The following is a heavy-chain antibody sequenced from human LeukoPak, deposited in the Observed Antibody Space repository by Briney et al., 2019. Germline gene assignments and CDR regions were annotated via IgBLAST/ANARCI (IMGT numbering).Heavy chain of an antibody. CDR2: IYTTGGT. Sequence: PGGSLRLSCAASGFTVSSNYMSWVRQAPGKGLEWASVIYTTGGTYCADSVKGRFTISRDNSKNTLYLQMNSLRAEDTAVYYCARSSDGYNYLFDYWGQGTLVTVSS. CDR1: GFTVSSNY. D-gene: IGHD5-24*01. J-gene: IGHJ4*02. CDR3: ARSSDGYNYLFDY. V-gene: IGHV3-53*01.